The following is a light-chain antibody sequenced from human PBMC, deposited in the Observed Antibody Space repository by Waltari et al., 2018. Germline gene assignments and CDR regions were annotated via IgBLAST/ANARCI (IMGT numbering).Light chain of an antibody. CDR3: QQYGSSPLLT. Sequence: EIVLTQYPGTLSLSPGERASLSCRASHSVSSSYLAWYQQKPGQAPRLLIYGASSRATGIPDKFSGGGSGTDFTLTISRLEPEDFAVYYCQQYGSSPLLTFGGGTKVEIK. J-gene: IGKJ4*01. V-gene: IGKV3-20*01. CDR2: GAS. CDR1: HSVSSSY.